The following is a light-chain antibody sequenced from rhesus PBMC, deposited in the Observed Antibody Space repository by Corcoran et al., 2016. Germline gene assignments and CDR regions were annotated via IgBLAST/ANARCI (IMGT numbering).Light chain of an antibody. V-gene: IGKV3-35*02. CDR1: QSVGST. CDR2: YAS. J-gene: IGKJ4*01. Sequence: ETVMMQSPATLSLSPGERATLSRRASQSVGSTLACYQRKPGQAPRLLIYYASVRATDIPARFRGSGSGTEFTLTISSLDPEDVGVYYCQKYNDWPLTFGGGTKVEIK. CDR3: QKYNDWPLT.